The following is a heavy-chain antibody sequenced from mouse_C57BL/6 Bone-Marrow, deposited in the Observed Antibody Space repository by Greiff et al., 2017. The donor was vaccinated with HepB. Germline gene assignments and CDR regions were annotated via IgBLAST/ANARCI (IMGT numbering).Heavy chain of an antibody. Sequence: QVQLQQPGAELVKPGASVKLSCKASGYTFTSYWMHWVKQRPGQGLEWIGMIHPNSGSTNYNEKFKSKATLTVDKSSSTSYMQLSSLTSEDSAVYYCTRRGIYDYALYYWGWGTTLTVSA. D-gene: IGHD2-4*01. J-gene: IGHJ2*01. CDR2: IHPNSGST. CDR1: GYTFTSYW. V-gene: IGHV1-64*01. CDR3: TRRGIYDYALYY.